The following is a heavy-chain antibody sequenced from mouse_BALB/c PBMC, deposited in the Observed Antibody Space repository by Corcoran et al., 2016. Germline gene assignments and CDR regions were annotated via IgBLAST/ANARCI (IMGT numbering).Heavy chain of an antibody. V-gene: IGHV14-3*02. CDR3: ARSPFYYRYETWYFDV. D-gene: IGHD2-14*01. Sequence: EVQLQQSGAALVKPGASVKLSCTASVFNIKATYMHWVKQRPEQGLEWIGRIDPANGNTKYDPKFQGKATITADTSSNTAYLQLSSLTSEDTAVYYCARSPFYYRYETWYFDVWGAGTTVTVSS. CDR1: VFNIKATY. J-gene: IGHJ1*01. CDR2: IDPANGNT.